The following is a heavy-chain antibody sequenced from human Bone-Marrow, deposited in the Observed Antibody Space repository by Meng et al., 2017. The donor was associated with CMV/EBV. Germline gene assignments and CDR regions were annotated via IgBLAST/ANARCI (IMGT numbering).Heavy chain of an antibody. CDR3: ARTRWDCSSTSCYHWPPGY. J-gene: IGHJ4*02. D-gene: IGHD2-2*01. CDR2: INPNSGGT. CDR1: GYTFTGYY. Sequence: ASVKVSCKASGYTFTGYYMHWVRQAPGQGLEWMGWINPNSGGTNYAQKFQGRVTMTRDTSISTAYMELSRLRSDDTAVYYCARTRWDCSSTSCYHWPPGYWGQGTLATVSS. V-gene: IGHV1-2*02.